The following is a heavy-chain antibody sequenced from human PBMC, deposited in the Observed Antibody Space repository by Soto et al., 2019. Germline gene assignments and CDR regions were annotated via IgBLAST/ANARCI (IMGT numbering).Heavy chain of an antibody. J-gene: IGHJ4*02. CDR2: IWYDGSNK. CDR3: ARDGNGDPYYFDY. D-gene: IGHD4-17*01. V-gene: IGHV3-33*01. Sequence: GGSLRLSCAASGFTFSSYGMHWVRQAPGKGLEWVAVIWYDGSNKYYADSVKGRFTISRDNSKNTLYLQMNSLRAEDTAVYYCARDGNGDPYYFDYWGQGTLVTVSS. CDR1: GFTFSSYG.